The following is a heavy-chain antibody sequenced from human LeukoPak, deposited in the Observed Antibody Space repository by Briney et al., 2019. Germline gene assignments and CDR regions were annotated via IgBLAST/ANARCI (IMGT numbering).Heavy chain of an antibody. V-gene: IGHV1-8*01. CDR1: GYTFTSYD. D-gene: IGHD6-13*01. J-gene: IGHJ6*02. Sequence: ASVKVSCKASGYTFTSYDINWVRQATGQGLEWMGWMNPNSGNTGYAQKFQGRVTMTRNTSISTAYMELSSLRSEDTAVYYCARGRYSSSWYSYYYYGMDVWGQGTTVTVSS. CDR2: MNPNSGNT. CDR3: ARGRYSSSWYSYYYYGMDV.